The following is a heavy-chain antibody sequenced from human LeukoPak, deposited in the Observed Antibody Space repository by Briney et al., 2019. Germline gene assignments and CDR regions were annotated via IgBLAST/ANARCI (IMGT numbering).Heavy chain of an antibody. CDR3: ASPRAVAGTFYDAFDL. V-gene: IGHV5-51*01. Sequence: GESLQISCQGSGYSFTSYWIGWVRQMPGKGLEWMGIIYPGDSDTRYSPSFQGQVTISADKSISTAYLQWSSLKASDTAMYYCASPRAVAGTFYDAFDLWGQGTMVTVSS. CDR2: IYPGDSDT. J-gene: IGHJ3*01. CDR1: GYSFTSYW. D-gene: IGHD6-19*01.